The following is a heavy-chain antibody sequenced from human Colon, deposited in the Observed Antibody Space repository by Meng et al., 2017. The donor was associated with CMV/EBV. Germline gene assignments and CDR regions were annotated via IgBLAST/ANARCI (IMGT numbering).Heavy chain of an antibody. Sequence: GESLKISCAASGFTFSDYYMSWIRQAPGKGLEWVSYISSSGSTIYYADSVKGRFTISRDNAKNSLYLQMNSLRAEDTAVYYCARDQGSSTGCWGCYGMDVWGQGTTVTVSS. CDR3: ARDQGSSTGCWGCYGMDV. D-gene: IGHD2-2*01. V-gene: IGHV3-11*04. CDR1: GFTFSDYY. J-gene: IGHJ6*02. CDR2: ISSSGSTI.